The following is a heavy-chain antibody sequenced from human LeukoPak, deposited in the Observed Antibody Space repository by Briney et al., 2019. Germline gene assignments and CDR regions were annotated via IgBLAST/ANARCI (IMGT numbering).Heavy chain of an antibody. CDR1: GYTFTDYY. CDR2: INPNSGGT. J-gene: IGHJ4*02. Sequence: ASVKVSCKASGYTFTDYYMHWVRQAPGQGLEWMGWINPNSGGTNCAQKFQGRVTMTRDTSISTAYMELGRLRSDDTAVYYCARVLGGSCHFDYWGQGTLVTVSS. V-gene: IGHV1-2*02. CDR3: ARVLGGSCHFDY. D-gene: IGHD1-26*01.